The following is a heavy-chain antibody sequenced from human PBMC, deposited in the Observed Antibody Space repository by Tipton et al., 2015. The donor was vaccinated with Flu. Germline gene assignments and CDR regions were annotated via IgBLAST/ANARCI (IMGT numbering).Heavy chain of an antibody. J-gene: IGHJ4*02. Sequence: TLSLTCTVSGGSISSGGYHWSWIRQHPGKGLEWVGYIYYSGSTYYNPSLKSRVTISVDTSKNRFSLKLSSVTAADTAVYYCARQRGYSGYSNYWGQGTLVTVSS. CDR2: IYYSGST. CDR3: ARQRGYSGYSNY. V-gene: IGHV4-31*03. D-gene: IGHD5-12*01. CDR1: GGSISSGGYH.